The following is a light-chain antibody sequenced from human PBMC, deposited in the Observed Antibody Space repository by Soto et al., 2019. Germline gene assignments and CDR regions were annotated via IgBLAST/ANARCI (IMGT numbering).Light chain of an antibody. V-gene: IGLV2-23*02. CDR1: SSDIGTYNL. CDR2: EVN. J-gene: IGLJ1*01. CDR3: FSYAGSSTLYV. Sequence: QSVLTQPASVSGSPGQSITISCTGTSSDIGTYNLVSWYQQHPGKAPKLMIYEVNKRPSGVSDRFSGSKSGNTASLTISGLQAEDEADYYCFSYAGSSTLYVFGTGTKLTVL.